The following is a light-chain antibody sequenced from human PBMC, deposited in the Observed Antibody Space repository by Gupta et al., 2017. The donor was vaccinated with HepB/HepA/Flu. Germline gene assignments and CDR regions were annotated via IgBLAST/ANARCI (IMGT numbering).Light chain of an antibody. CDR2: GVS. J-gene: IGKJ3*01. Sequence: DIQMTQYPSSLSESVGGRVTITCRASQDIRNDLVWFRQTPGKAPKRLVFGVSSFQSGVPSRISGSGSGTEFTLTISSLQPEDFATYYCLQHNTFPFTFGPGTKVDIK. CDR1: QDIRND. V-gene: IGKV1-17*01. CDR3: LQHNTFPFT.